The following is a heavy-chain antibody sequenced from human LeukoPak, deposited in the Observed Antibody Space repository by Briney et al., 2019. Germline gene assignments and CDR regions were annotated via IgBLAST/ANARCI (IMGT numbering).Heavy chain of an antibody. V-gene: IGHV4-34*01. CDR2: INHSGST. CDR1: GFTFSSYA. D-gene: IGHD6-6*01. CDR3: ARGHWDSSSLTRY. Sequence: PGGSLRLSCAASGFTFSSYAMSWVRQPPGKGLEWIGEINHSGSTNYNPSLKSRVTISVDTSKNQFSLKLSSVTAADTAVYYCARGHWDSSSLTRYWGQGTLVTVSS. J-gene: IGHJ4*02.